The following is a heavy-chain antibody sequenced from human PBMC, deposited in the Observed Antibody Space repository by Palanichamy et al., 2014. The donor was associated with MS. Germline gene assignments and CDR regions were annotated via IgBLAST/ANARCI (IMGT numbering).Heavy chain of an antibody. J-gene: IGHJ4*02. Sequence: QVQLVESGGGVVQPGRSLRLSCAASGFTFSSYAMHWVRQAPGKGLEWVAVISYDGSNKYYADSVKGRFTISRDNSKNTLYLQMNSLRAEDTAVYYCARDLLRSGWYPAGYWGQGTLVTVSS. CDR3: ARDLLRSGWYPAGY. V-gene: IGHV3-30-3*01. D-gene: IGHD6-19*01. CDR2: ISYDGSNK. CDR1: GFTFSSYA.